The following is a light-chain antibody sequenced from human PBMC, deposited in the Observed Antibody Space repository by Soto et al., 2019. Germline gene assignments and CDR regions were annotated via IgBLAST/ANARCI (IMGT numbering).Light chain of an antibody. Sequence: EIVLTQSPATLFLSPGETATLSCRASQTVSSDLAWFQQKPGQPPRLLIYDASIKAPGIPAWFSGSGSGTDFPLTISILEPEDSAVYYCHQRSNWPKTFGQGTKVEIK. CDR2: DAS. J-gene: IGKJ1*01. CDR1: QTVSSD. V-gene: IGKV3-11*01. CDR3: HQRSNWPKT.